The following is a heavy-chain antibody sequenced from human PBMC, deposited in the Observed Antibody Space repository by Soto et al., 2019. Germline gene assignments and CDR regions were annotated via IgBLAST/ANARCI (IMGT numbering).Heavy chain of an antibody. Sequence: SETLSLTCTVSGGSISSYYWSWIRQPPGKGLEWIGYIYYSGSTNYNPSLKSRVTISDETSKNQFYLKLSPVTAADTAVYYCARGLLAAGTFLGYYYYYMDVWGKGTTVTVSS. V-gene: IGHV4-59*01. CDR2: IYYSGST. CDR3: ARGLLAAGTFLGYYYYYMDV. J-gene: IGHJ6*03. D-gene: IGHD6-13*01. CDR1: GGSISSYY.